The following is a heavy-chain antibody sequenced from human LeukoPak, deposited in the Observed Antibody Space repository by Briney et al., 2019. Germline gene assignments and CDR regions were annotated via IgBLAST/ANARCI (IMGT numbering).Heavy chain of an antibody. J-gene: IGHJ4*02. CDR3: AKSRDTSGYSAFDH. CDR2: ISYHGRDI. Sequence: GGSLRLSCAASGFTFSDHAMHWVRQAPGKGLEWVAVISYHGRDIYYADSVKGRFTISRDNSNKMLYVQMNSLRPEDTAVYYCAKSRDTSGYSAFDHWGQGTLVTVSS. D-gene: IGHD3-22*01. CDR1: GFTFSDHA. V-gene: IGHV3-30-3*02.